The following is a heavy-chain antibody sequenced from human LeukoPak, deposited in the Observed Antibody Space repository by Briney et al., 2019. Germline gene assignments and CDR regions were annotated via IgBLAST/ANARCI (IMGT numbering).Heavy chain of an antibody. CDR2: MYYSGST. Sequence: LETLSLTCTVSGGSTSSFYWNWVRQPPGPGLEWFGYMYYSGSTNYNPSLQSRVTISVDTSKNQFSLKLSSVTASDTAVYYCARQIDVVPAALYWFDPWGQGTLVTVSS. V-gene: IGHV4-59*08. CDR3: ARQIDVVPAALYWFDP. J-gene: IGHJ5*02. CDR1: GGSTSSFY. D-gene: IGHD2-15*01.